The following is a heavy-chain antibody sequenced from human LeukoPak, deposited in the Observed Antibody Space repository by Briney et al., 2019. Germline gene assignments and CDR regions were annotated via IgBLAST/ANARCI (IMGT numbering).Heavy chain of an antibody. CDR2: MNPNSGNT. CDR3: ARATMVRGVIGYYYYYMDV. J-gene: IGHJ6*03. D-gene: IGHD3-10*01. V-gene: IGHV1-8*03. Sequence: GASVKVSCKASGYTFTSYYMHWVRQATGQGLEWMGWMNPNSGNTGCAQKFQGRVTITRNTSISTAYMELSSLRSEDTAVYYCARATMVRGVIGYYYYYMDVWGKGTTVTVSS. CDR1: GYTFTSYY.